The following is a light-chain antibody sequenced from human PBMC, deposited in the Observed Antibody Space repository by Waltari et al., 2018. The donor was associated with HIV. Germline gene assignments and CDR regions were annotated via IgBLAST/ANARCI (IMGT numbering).Light chain of an antibody. CDR1: QRLSSKF. V-gene: IGKV3-20*01. Sequence: EIVFTQSPDTLSSSVGHRATRSCRASQRLSSKFLAWYQQRPGQAPRLLISGTSDRATGIPDRFSGSGSGTDFTLTISRLEPEDSAVYHCQQYDKSLTFGQGTKLEI. CDR3: QQYDKSLT. CDR2: GTS. J-gene: IGKJ2*01.